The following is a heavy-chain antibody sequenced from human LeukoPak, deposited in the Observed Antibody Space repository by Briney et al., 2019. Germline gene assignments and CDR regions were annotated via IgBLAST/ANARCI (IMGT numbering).Heavy chain of an antibody. Sequence: SETLSLTCTVSGGSISSSSYYWGWIRQPPGKGLEWIGSIYYSGSTYYNPSLKSRVTISVDTSKNQFSLKLSSVTAADTAVYYCARERPMVRGVIIPYNWFDPWGQGTLVTVSS. CDR1: GGSISSSSYY. D-gene: IGHD3-10*01. J-gene: IGHJ5*02. V-gene: IGHV4-39*07. CDR2: IYYSGST. CDR3: ARERPMVRGVIIPYNWFDP.